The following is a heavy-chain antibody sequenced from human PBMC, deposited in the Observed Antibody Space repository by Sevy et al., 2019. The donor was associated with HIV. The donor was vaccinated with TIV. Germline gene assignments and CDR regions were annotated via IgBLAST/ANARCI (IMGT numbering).Heavy chain of an antibody. D-gene: IGHD6-13*01. CDR3: VRVRRAGAPCYYDGMDF. Sequence: GGSLRLSCAASGFIFSSHWMNWVRQAPGKGLMWVSRIKGDGSSRSYADSVEGRFTISRDNAKNTLYLQMNSLRADDTHVSYCVRVRRAGAPCYYDGMDFWGQGTTVTVSS. CDR2: IKGDGSSR. CDR1: GFIFSSHW. J-gene: IGHJ6*02. V-gene: IGHV3-74*01.